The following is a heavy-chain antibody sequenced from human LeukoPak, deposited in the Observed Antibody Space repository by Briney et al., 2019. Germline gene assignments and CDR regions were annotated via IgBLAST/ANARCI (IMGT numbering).Heavy chain of an antibody. CDR1: GGTFSSYA. CDR2: IIPIFGTA. D-gene: IGHD4-17*01. Sequence: SVKVSCKASGGTFSSYAISWVRQAPGQGLEWMGGIIPIFGTANYAQKFQGRVTITTDESTSTAYMELSSLRSEDTAVYYCARDSGYGADYGDYEINEGVDWFDPWGQGTLVTVSS. J-gene: IGHJ5*02. CDR3: ARDSGYGADYGDYEINEGVDWFDP. V-gene: IGHV1-69*05.